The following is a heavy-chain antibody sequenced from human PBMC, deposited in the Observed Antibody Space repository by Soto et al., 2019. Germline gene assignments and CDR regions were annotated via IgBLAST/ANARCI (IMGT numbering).Heavy chain of an antibody. D-gene: IGHD6-19*01. V-gene: IGHV3-53*01. CDR1: RFTVSSNY. J-gene: IGHJ5*02. CDR2: IHSDGAT. Sequence: GGSLGLSCATSRFTVSSNYMTWVRQAPGKGLGWVSVIHSDGATYYADSVKGRFTISRDTSQNTLHLQMSSLRAEDTALYYCARGYGGAVAANWFDPRGQGTLVTVSS. CDR3: ARGYGGAVAANWFDP.